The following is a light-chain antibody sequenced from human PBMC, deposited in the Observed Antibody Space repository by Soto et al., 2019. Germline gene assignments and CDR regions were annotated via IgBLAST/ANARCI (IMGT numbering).Light chain of an antibody. CDR2: DAS. J-gene: IGKJ1*01. CDR3: QQSYRSPPT. Sequence: DIQMTQSPSSLSASVGDRVTITFRATQSIYTYLSWYQQKPGKAPKLLIYDASGLQSGVPSRFSGSGSGTDFTLTISSLQPEDFATYYCQQSYRSPPTFGQGTKVDI. V-gene: IGKV1-39*01. CDR1: QSIYTY.